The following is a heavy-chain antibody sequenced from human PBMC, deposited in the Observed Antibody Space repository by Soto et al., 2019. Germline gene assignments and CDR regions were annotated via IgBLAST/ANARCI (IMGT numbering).Heavy chain of an antibody. CDR2: INPNSGGT. V-gene: IGHV1-2*02. J-gene: IGHJ6*02. D-gene: IGHD6-19*01. CDR1: GYTFTGLY. CDR3: ARISKYSSGSDYYYGMDV. Sequence: ASVKVSCKASGYTFTGLYIHWVRLAPGQGLEWMGWINPNSGGTNYAEKFQGRVTMTRDTSISTAYMELSSLRSEDTAVYYCARISKYSSGSDYYYGMDVWGQGTTVTVSS.